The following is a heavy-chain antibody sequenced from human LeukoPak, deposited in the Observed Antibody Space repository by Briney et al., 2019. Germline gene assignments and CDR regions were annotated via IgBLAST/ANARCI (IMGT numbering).Heavy chain of an antibody. CDR1: GFTVSSNY. V-gene: IGHV3-66*01. D-gene: IGHD3-3*01. Sequence: AGGSLRLSCAASGFTVSSNYMSWVRQAPGKGLEWVSVIYSGGHTYYVDSVKDRFTISRDISKNTLYLQMNSLRAGDTAVYFCVAPVRMSGFSYIDQWGQGTLVTVSS. CDR2: IYSGGHT. J-gene: IGHJ4*02. CDR3: VAPVRMSGFSYIDQ.